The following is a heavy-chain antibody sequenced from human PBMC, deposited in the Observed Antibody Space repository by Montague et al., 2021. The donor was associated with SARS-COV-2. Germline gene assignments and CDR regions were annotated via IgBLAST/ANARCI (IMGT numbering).Heavy chain of an antibody. CDR3: ARGSSGYYTPRPFDY. V-gene: IGHV6-1*01. Sequence: CAISGDSDAGDEPACRSNGHTPELRSESKVVCHHRPEWYNDYAVSVKSRITINPDTSKNQFSLQLNSVTPEDTAVYYCARGSSGYYTPRPFDYWGQGTLVTVSS. D-gene: IGHD3-22*01. CDR1: GDSDAGDEPA. CDR2: CHHRPEWYN. J-gene: IGHJ4*02.